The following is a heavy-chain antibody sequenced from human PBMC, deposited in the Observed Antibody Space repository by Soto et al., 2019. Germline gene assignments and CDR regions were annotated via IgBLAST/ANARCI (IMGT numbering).Heavy chain of an antibody. V-gene: IGHV6-1*01. CDR3: ARGNIHFDY. D-gene: IGHD2-2*02. Sequence: SQTLSLTCAISGESVSSNSASWNWIRQSPSRGLEXLGXXYXXXXXFXXXAVSVKGRITINPDISKNQFSLQLNSVTPDDTAVYYCARGNIHFDYWGQGTLVTASS. CDR1: GESVSSNSAS. CDR2: XYXXXXXFX. J-gene: IGHJ4*02.